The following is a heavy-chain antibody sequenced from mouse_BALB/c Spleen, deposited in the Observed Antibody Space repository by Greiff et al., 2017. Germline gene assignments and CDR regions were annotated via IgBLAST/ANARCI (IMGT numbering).Heavy chain of an antibody. CDR3: ARSSSSYYGNYVYAMDY. Sequence: QVQLKESGAELARPGASVKMSCKASGYTFTSYTMHWVKQRPGQGLEWIGYINPSSGYTNYNQKFKDKATLTADKSSSTAYMHLSSLTSEDSAVYYCARSSSSYYGNYVYAMDYWGQGTSVTVSS. CDR2: INPSSGYT. J-gene: IGHJ4*01. D-gene: IGHD2-10*01. V-gene: IGHV1-4*01. CDR1: GYTFTSYT.